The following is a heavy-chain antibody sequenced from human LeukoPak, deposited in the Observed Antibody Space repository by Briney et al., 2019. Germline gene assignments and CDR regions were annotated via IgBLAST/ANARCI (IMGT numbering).Heavy chain of an antibody. CDR3: VRDKTTVTTFDY. CDR1: GFTFNTYA. J-gene: IGHJ4*02. CDR2: VSGSGGST. D-gene: IGHD4-17*01. V-gene: IGHV3-23*01. Sequence: PGGSLRLSCAASGFTFNTYAMGWVRQAPGKGLEWVSGVSGSGGSTYYADPVKGRFTISRDNSKNTLYLQMSGLRADDTAVYYCVRDKTTVTTFDYWGQGALVTVSS.